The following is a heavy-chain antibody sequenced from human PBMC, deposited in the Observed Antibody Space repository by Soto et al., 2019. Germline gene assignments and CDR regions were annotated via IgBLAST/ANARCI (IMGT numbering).Heavy chain of an antibody. D-gene: IGHD3-22*01. CDR3: ARDYDSSGYYFDY. CDR1: GFTFSSYA. J-gene: IGHJ4*02. CDR2: ISYDGSNK. Sequence: ESGGGVVQPGRSLRLSCAASGFTFSSYAMHWVRQAPGKGLEWVAVISYDGSNKYYADSVKGRFTISRDNSKNTLYLQMNSLRAEDTAVYYCARDYDSSGYYFDYWGQGTLVTVSS. V-gene: IGHV3-30-3*01.